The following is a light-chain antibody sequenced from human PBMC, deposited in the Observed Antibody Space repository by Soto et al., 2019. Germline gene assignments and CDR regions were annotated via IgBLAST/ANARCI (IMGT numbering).Light chain of an antibody. CDR1: SSDIDAYNY. CDR3: GSYTTSSTEV. J-gene: IGLJ1*01. Sequence: QSVLTQPASVSGSPGESITISCTGTSSDIDAYNYVSWYQQHPGKAPKLMIYDVSNRPSGISTRFSGSKSGNTASVTISGLQPEDEADYYCGSYTTSSTEVFGTGTKGTVL. CDR2: DVS. V-gene: IGLV2-14*01.